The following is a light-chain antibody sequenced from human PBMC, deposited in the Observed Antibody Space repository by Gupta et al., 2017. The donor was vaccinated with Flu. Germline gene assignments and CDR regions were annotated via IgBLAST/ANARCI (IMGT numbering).Light chain of an antibody. V-gene: IGLV1-40*01. CDR2: GNS. Sequence: QSVLTQPPSVSGAPGQRLTISCTGSSSNFGAGYDVHWYQQLPGTAPKLLIYGNSNRPSGVPDRFSGSKSGTSASLAITGLQAEDEADYYCQSYDISLSGSVFGGGTKLTVL. CDR3: QSYDISLSGSV. CDR1: SSNFGAGYD. J-gene: IGLJ3*02.